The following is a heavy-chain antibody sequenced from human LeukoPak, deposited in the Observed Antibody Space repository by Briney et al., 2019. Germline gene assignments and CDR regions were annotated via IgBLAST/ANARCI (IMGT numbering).Heavy chain of an antibody. CDR2: INHSGST. Sequence: SQTLSLTCAVYGGSFSGYYWSWIRQPPGKGLEWIGEINHSGSTNYNPSLKSRVTISVDTSKNQFSLKLSSVTAADTAVYYCAILRFLGQTIDDYWGQGTLVTVSS. D-gene: IGHD3-3*01. CDR3: AILRFLGQTIDDY. J-gene: IGHJ4*02. V-gene: IGHV4-34*01. CDR1: GGSFSGYY.